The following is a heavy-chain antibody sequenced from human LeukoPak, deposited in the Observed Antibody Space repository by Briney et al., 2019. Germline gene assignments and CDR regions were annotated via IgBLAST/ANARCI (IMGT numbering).Heavy chain of an antibody. V-gene: IGHV1-18*01. Sequence: ASVKVSCKASGYTFTRYGISWVRQAPGQGLEWMGWINPNNGNTNYVQKLQGRVTMTTDTSTSTAYMELRGLRSDDTAVYYCATGWRTSTFEYWGQGTLVTVFS. CDR2: INPNNGNT. CDR3: ATGWRTSTFEY. D-gene: IGHD2/OR15-2a*01. CDR1: GYTFTRYG. J-gene: IGHJ4*02.